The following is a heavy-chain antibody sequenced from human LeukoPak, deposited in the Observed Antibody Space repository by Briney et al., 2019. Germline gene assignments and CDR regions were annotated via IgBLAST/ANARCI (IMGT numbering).Heavy chain of an antibody. V-gene: IGHV1-2*02. CDR1: GYTFTGYY. J-gene: IGHJ4*02. CDR2: INPNSGGT. CDR3: ARGCGGDCSTRLLEY. D-gene: IGHD2-21*02. Sequence: ASVKVSCKASGYTFTGYYMHWVRQAPGQGLEWVGWINPNSGGTNYAQKFQGRVTMTRDTSTSTVYMELSSLRSEDTAVYYCARGCGGDCSTRLLEYWGQGTLVTVSS.